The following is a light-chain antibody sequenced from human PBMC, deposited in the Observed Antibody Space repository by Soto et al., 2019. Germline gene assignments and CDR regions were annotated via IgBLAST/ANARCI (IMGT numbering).Light chain of an antibody. CDR3: QHYQSGHTIT. V-gene: IGKV3-20*01. CDR2: GAS. Sequence: EVVLTHSPGTLSLSPGERATLSCRASQSVSNNYLAWYQQKPCQAPRLLIYGASNRATGIPDRFTGSGSETSFTLTISRLEPEDFALYYCQHYQSGHTITFGQGTRREIK. CDR1: QSVSNNY. J-gene: IGKJ5*01.